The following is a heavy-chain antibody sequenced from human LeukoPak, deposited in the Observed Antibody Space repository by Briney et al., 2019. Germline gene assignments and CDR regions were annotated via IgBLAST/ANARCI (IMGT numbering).Heavy chain of an antibody. CDR1: GFTFSAYW. CDR3: ARDLNWLLFDY. J-gene: IGHJ4*02. D-gene: IGHD3-9*01. Sequence: GGSLRLSCAASGFTFSAYWMHWVRQAPGKGLVWVSRVKYDGSTTTYADSVRGRFTISRDNAKNLLYLHMNSLRVEDTAVYYCARDLNWLLFDYWGQGTLVTVSS. CDR2: VKYDGSTT. V-gene: IGHV3-74*01.